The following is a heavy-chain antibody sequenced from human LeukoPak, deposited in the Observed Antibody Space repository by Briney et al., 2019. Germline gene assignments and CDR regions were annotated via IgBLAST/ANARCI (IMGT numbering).Heavy chain of an antibody. V-gene: IGHV3-23*01. CDR3: AKDVPLAGWRGFDY. J-gene: IGHJ4*02. Sequence: GGSLRLSCAASGFSFSSYAMTWVRQAPGKGLEWVSALSSRDITSYADSVKGRFTISRDNSRNTLYLQLNSLRVEDTAVYYCAKDVPLAGWRGFDYWGQGTLVTVSS. D-gene: IGHD2-15*01. CDR2: LSSRDIT. CDR1: GFSFSSYA.